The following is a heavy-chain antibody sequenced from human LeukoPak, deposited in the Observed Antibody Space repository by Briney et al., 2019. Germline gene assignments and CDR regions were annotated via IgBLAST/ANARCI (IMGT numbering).Heavy chain of an antibody. CDR3: ARRLGYYDSSGYYNPPIDY. D-gene: IGHD3-22*01. CDR1: GGSISSYY. Sequence: SETLSLTCTVSGGSISSYYWSWIRQPPGKGLEWIGYIYYSGSTNYNPSLKSRVTISVDTSKNQFSLKLSSVTAADTAVYYCARRLGYYDSSGYYNPPIDYWGQGTLVTVSS. J-gene: IGHJ4*02. V-gene: IGHV4-59*12. CDR2: IYYSGST.